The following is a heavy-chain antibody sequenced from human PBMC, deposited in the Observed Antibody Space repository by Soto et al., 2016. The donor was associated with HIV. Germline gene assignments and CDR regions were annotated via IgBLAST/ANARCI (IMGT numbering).Heavy chain of an antibody. Sequence: EVQLVESGGGVVWPGGSLRLSCAASGFTFDDYGMSWVRQAPGKGLEWVSDINWNGGSTTYADSVKGRFTISRDNAKNSLYLQMNSLRAEDTALYYCARDRGYYYGSGSSKAVYYYGMDVWGQGTTVTVSS. D-gene: IGHD3-10*01. CDR3: ARDRGYYYGSGSSKAVYYYGMDV. CDR1: GFTFDDYG. V-gene: IGHV3-20*04. J-gene: IGHJ6*02. CDR2: INWNGGST.